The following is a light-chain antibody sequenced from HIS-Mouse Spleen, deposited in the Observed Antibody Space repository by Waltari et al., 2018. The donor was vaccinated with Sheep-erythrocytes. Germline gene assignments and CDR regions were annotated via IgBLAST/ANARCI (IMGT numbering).Light chain of an antibody. CDR3: QVWDSSSDHPYV. Sequence: SYVLTQPPSVSVAPGQTTRITCGGNNLRSKSLHWYQQQPGQAPVLVVYDDSDRPSGIPERFSGSNSGNTATLTISRVEAGDEADYYCQVWDSSSDHPYVFGTGTKVTVL. J-gene: IGLJ1*01. V-gene: IGLV3-21*02. CDR2: DDS. CDR1: NLRSKS.